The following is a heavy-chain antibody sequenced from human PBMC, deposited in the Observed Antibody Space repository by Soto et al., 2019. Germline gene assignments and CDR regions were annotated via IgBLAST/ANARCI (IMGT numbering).Heavy chain of an antibody. Sequence: GASVKVSCKASGYTFTSYGISWVRQAPGQGLEWMGWISAYNGNTNYAQKLQGRVTMTRDTSTSTAYMELRSLRSDDTAVYYCARASSTSCKYCYYYYGMDVWGQGTTVTVSS. D-gene: IGHD2-2*01. CDR1: GYTFTSYG. CDR2: ISAYNGNT. V-gene: IGHV1-18*01. CDR3: ARASSTSCKYCYYYYGMDV. J-gene: IGHJ6*02.